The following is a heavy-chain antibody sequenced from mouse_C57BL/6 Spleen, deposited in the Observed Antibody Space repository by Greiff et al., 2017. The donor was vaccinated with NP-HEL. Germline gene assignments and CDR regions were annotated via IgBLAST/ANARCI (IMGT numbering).Heavy chain of an antibody. CDR2: IYPRSGNT. CDR1: GYTFTSYG. V-gene: IGHV1-81*01. CDR3: AREEAPYEAY. J-gene: IGHJ3*01. Sequence: QVQLQQSGAELARPGASVKLSCKASGYTFTSYGISWVKQRTGQGLEWIGEIYPRSGNTYYNEKFKGKATLTADKSSSTAYMELRSLTSEDAAVYFCAREEAPYEAYWGQGTLVTVSA. D-gene: IGHD1-1*01.